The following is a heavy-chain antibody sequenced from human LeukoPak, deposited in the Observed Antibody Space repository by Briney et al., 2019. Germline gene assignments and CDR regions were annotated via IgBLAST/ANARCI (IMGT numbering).Heavy chain of an antibody. Sequence: GASVKVSCKASGYTFTAYYIHWVRRAPGQGLEWMGWVNPNSGGTKYTQNFEGRVTMTRDTSISTAYMEVSRLRSDDTAVYYCARDLDYNDNSDYDSFDVWGQGTMVTVSS. J-gene: IGHJ3*01. V-gene: IGHV1-2*02. CDR1: GYTFTAYY. CDR2: VNPNSGGT. D-gene: IGHD3-22*01. CDR3: ARDLDYNDNSDYDSFDV.